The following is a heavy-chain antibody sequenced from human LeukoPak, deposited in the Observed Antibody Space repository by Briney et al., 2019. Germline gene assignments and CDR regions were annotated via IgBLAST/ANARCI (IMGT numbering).Heavy chain of an antibody. CDR3: ATYFYGSGNFDY. V-gene: IGHV1-8*01. CDR1: GYTFTSSD. D-gene: IGHD3-10*01. J-gene: IGHJ4*02. Sequence: GASVKVSCKASGYTFTSSDINWVRQATGQGLEWMGWMNPNSGNTGYAQKFQGRVTMTEDTSTDTAYMELSSLRSEDTAVYYCATYFYGSGNFDYWGQGTLVTVSS. CDR2: MNPNSGNT.